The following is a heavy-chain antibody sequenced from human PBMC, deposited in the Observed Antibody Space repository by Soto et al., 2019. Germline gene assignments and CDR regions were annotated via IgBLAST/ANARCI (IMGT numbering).Heavy chain of an antibody. J-gene: IGHJ5*02. Sequence: QVQLRESGPGLLKPSETLSLTCTVSDESVTSDTYFWTWIRQPPGKGLEWIAYISYTGDTNYNPSLKSRGSISVDTSRNQVSLTVTSLTAADTAVYFCARIVVGATVDLWGQGSLVTVSS. CDR3: ARIVVGATVDL. CDR1: DESVTSDTYF. CDR2: ISYTGDT. V-gene: IGHV4-61*01. D-gene: IGHD1-26*01.